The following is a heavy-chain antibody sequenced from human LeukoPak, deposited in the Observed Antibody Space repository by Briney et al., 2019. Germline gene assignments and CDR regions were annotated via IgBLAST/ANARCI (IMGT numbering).Heavy chain of an antibody. V-gene: IGHV1-18*01. Sequence: ASVKVSCKASGYTFSSYGISWVRQAPGQGLEWMGWISVYNGNTKYAQKFQGGVTMTTDTFTSTAYMEVTSLRSDDTAVYYCARDQYDSVWDSHRPYFDYWGQGTLVTVSS. CDR2: ISVYNGNT. J-gene: IGHJ4*02. CDR3: ARDQYDSVWDSHRPYFDY. D-gene: IGHD3-16*02. CDR1: GYTFSSYG.